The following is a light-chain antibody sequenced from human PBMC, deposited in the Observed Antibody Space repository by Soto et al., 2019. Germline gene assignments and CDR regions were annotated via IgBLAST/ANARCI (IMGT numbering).Light chain of an antibody. CDR3: QQSYSTPRSIT. Sequence: DIQMTQSPSSLSASVGDRVTITCRASQSISSYLNWYQQKPGKAPKLLIYAASSLQSGVPSRFRGSGSGSDFTLIISSLQPEDFATYYCQQSYSTPRSITFGQGTRLEIK. CDR2: AAS. CDR1: QSISSY. J-gene: IGKJ5*01. V-gene: IGKV1-39*01.